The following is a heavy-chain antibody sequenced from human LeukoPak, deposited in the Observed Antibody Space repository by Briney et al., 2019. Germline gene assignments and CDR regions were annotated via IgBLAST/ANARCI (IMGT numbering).Heavy chain of an antibody. J-gene: IGHJ4*02. CDR1: GFTFDDYA. CDR3: ARDVR. CDR2: ISWNSGSI. V-gene: IGHV3-9*01. Sequence: GRSLRLSCAASGFTFDDYAMHWVRQAPGKGLEWVSGISWNSGSIGYADSVKGRFTISRDNAKNSLYLQMNSLRAEDTAVYYCARDVRWGQGTLVTVSS.